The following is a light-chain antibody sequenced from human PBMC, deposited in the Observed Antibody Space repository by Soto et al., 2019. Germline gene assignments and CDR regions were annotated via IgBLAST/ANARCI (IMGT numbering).Light chain of an antibody. Sequence: DSRMTQAPSSVSASVGERVTMTCQASQNINNYLNWYQQKPGRAPKLLIYDASNLEAGVPSRFRGSGSGTDFTFTISRLQPEDIATYYCQQYENLPTFGQGTRLEIK. CDR3: QQYENLPT. CDR1: QNINNY. V-gene: IGKV1-33*01. J-gene: IGKJ5*01. CDR2: DAS.